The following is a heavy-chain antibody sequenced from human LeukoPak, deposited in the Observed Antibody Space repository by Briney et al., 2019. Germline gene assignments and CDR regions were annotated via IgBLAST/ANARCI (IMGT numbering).Heavy chain of an antibody. CDR3: ARAVIVWSGYRRGLMDV. D-gene: IGHD3-3*01. J-gene: IGHJ6*03. V-gene: IGHV1-18*01. CDR1: GSTFTSYG. Sequence: ASVKVSCTAAGSTFTSYGISWVRRAPGQGVEWMGWISAYNGNTNYAQKLQGRVTMTTDTSTSTAYMELRSLRSDDTAVYYCARAVIVWSGYRRGLMDVWGKGTTVTVSS. CDR2: ISAYNGNT.